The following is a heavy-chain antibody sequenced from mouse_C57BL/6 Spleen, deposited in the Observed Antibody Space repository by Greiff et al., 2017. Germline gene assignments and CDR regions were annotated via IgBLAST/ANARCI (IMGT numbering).Heavy chain of an antibody. Sequence: EVQLQQSGPELVKPGASVKMSCKASGYTFTDYNMHWVKQSHGKSLEWIGYINPNNGGTSYNQKFKGKATLTVNKSSSTAYMELRSLTSEDSAVYYCARMGAAQALRAMDYWGQGTSVTVSS. D-gene: IGHD3-2*02. CDR1: GYTFTDYN. V-gene: IGHV1-22*01. CDR3: ARMGAAQALRAMDY. CDR2: INPNNGGT. J-gene: IGHJ4*01.